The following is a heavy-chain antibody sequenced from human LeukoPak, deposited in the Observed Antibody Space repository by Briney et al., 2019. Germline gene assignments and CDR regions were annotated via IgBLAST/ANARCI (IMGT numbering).Heavy chain of an antibody. D-gene: IGHD5-12*01. Sequence: PSETLSLTCTVSGGSITTYYWSWIRQPPGKGLEWIGEINHSGSTNYNPSLKSRVTISVDTSKNQFSLKLSSVTAADTAVYYCARGLTGYSGYGVIDYWGQGTLVTVSS. CDR2: INHSGST. V-gene: IGHV4-34*01. CDR1: GGSITTYY. CDR3: ARGLTGYSGYGVIDY. J-gene: IGHJ4*02.